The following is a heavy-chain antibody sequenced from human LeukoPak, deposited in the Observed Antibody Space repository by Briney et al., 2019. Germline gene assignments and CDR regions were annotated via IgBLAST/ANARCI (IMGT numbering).Heavy chain of an antibody. D-gene: IGHD3-22*01. CDR1: GFTFSSYS. CDR3: ARGRPPYYYDSSGYPFDY. V-gene: IGHV3-21*01. J-gene: IGHJ4*02. CDR2: ISSSNSYI. Sequence: PGGSLRLSCAASGFTFSSYSMNWVRQAPGKGLEWVSSISSSNSYIYYADSVKGRFTISRDNAKNSLYLQMNSLRAEDTAVYYCARGRPPYYYDSSGYPFDYWGQGTLVTVSS.